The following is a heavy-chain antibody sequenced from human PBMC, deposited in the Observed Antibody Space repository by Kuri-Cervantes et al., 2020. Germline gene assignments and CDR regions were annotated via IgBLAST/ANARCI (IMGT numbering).Heavy chain of an antibody. D-gene: IGHD6-19*01. CDR2: IYYSGST. V-gene: IGHV4-39*07. J-gene: IGHJ4*02. CDR3: ARLGIAVAGTSDY. Sequence: SETLSLTCTVSGGSISSSSYYWGWIRQPPGKGLEWIGSIYYSGSTYYNPSLKSRVTISVDTSKNQFSLKLSSVTAADTAVYYCARLGIAVAGTSDYWGQGTLVTVSS. CDR1: GGSISSSSYY.